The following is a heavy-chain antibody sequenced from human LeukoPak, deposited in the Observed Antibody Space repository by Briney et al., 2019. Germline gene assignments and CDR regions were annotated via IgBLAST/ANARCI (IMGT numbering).Heavy chain of an antibody. CDR1: GGSISSYY. CDR3: AKGTYYYDSSSYGGFDP. J-gene: IGHJ5*02. CDR2: IYTSGST. Sequence: SETLSLTCTVSGGSISSYYWSWIRQPAGKGLEWIGRIYTSGSTNYNPSLKSRVTMSVDTSKNQFSLKLSSVTAADTAVYYCAKGTYYYDSSSYGGFDPWGQGTLVTVSS. D-gene: IGHD3-22*01. V-gene: IGHV4-4*07.